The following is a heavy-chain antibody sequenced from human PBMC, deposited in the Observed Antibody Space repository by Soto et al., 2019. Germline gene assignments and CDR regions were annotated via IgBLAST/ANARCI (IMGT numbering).Heavy chain of an antibody. J-gene: IGHJ6*02. Sequence: QVQLVQSGAEVKKPGSSVKVSCKASGGTFSSYAISWVRQAPGQGLEWMGGIIPIFRTADYAQKFQGRVTITADESTSTAYMEVSCLRSEDTAVYYCATHTVVTPGNYYYGMDVWGQGTTVTVSS. V-gene: IGHV1-69*12. D-gene: IGHD2-21*02. CDR1: GGTFSSYA. CDR2: IIPIFRTA. CDR3: ATHTVVTPGNYYYGMDV.